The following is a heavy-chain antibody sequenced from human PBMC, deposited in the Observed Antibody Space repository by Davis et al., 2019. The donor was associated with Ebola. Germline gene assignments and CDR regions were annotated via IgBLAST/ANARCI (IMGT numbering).Heavy chain of an antibody. Sequence: PGGSLRLSCAASGFPFSSCDINWVRQAPGKGLEWVSNINNRGDSTSYADSVKGRFTISRDNSKNTLYLQMNSLRAEDTAVYYCAKDAIMYYYDSSEIYYFDYWGQGTLVTVSS. CDR3: AKDAIMYYYDSSEIYYFDY. D-gene: IGHD3-22*01. CDR2: INNRGDST. CDR1: GFPFSSCD. V-gene: IGHV3-23*01. J-gene: IGHJ4*02.